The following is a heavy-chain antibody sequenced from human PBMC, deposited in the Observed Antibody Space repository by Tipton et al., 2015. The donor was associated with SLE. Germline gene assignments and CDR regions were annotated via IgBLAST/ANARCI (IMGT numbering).Heavy chain of an antibody. D-gene: IGHD6-13*01. CDR2: IKNKADGGTT. J-gene: IGHJ4*02. V-gene: IGHV3-15*07. CDR3: TTGVVAAGN. Sequence: QLVQSGGGLVKPGGSLRLSCAVSGLNFSNVWMNWVRQAPGKGLEWVGRIKNKADGGTTDNAAPLKGRFIISRDDSINTVSLQMNSLKNEDTAVYYCTTGVVAAGNWGRGTLVTVSS. CDR1: GLNFSNVW.